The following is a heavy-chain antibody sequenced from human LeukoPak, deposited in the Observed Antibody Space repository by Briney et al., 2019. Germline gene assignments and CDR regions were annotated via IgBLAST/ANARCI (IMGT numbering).Heavy chain of an antibody. V-gene: IGHV3-7*01. Sequence: QTGGSLRLSCAASGFTFSNYWMSWVRQTPGEALEWVANIKQDGSEMYYLDSVKGRFTISRDNAKNSLFLQMNSLRGDDTAIYYCAREDSSSWGYYFDYWGQGTLVTVSS. CDR2: IKQDGSEM. D-gene: IGHD6-13*01. J-gene: IGHJ4*02. CDR3: AREDSSSWGYYFDY. CDR1: GFTFSNYW.